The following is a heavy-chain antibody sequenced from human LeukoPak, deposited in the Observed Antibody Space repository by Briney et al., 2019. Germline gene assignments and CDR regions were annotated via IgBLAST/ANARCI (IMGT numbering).Heavy chain of an antibody. CDR2: IIPTFGTA. Sequence: GASVKVSCKASGGTFSSYAISWVRQAPGQGLEWMGGIIPTFGTANYAQKFQGRVTITADESTSTAYMKLSSLRSEDTAVYYCARGVDDSEDWFDPWGQGTLVTVSS. V-gene: IGHV1-69*13. CDR3: ARGVDDSEDWFDP. CDR1: GGTFSSYA. J-gene: IGHJ5*02. D-gene: IGHD4-11*01.